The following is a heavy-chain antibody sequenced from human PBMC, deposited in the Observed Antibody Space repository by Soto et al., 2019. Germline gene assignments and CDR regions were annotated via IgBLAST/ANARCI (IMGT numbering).Heavy chain of an antibody. CDR3: ARGGFALVYYYYYGMDV. CDR2: IYYSGST. J-gene: IGHJ6*02. V-gene: IGHV4-39*01. CDR1: GGSISSSSYY. D-gene: IGHD3-16*01. Sequence: LSLTCTVSGGSISSSSYYWGWIRQPPGKGLEWIGSIYYSGSTYYNPSLKSRVTISVDTSKNQFSLKLSSVTAADTAVYYCARGGFALVYYYYYGMDVWGQGTTVTGSS.